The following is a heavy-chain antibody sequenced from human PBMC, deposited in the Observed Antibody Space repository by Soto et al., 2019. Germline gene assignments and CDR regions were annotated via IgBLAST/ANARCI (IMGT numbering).Heavy chain of an antibody. D-gene: IGHD6-13*01. CDR3: ARNAAAGSSDGMDV. V-gene: IGHV3-33*01. Sequence: GGSLRLSCAASGFTFSSYGMHWVRQAPGKGLEWVAVIWYDGSNKYYADSVKGRFTISRDNSKNTLYLQMNSLRAEDTAVYYCARNAAAGSSDGMDVWGQGTTVTVSS. CDR1: GFTFSSYG. CDR2: IWYDGSNK. J-gene: IGHJ6*02.